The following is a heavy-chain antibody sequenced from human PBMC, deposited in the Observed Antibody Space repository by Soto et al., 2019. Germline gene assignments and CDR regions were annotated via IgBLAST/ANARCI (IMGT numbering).Heavy chain of an antibody. V-gene: IGHV1-69*06. D-gene: IGHD3-10*01. CDR3: ARGQKSITDRILQY. Sequence: GASVKVSCKASGGTFNSYIITWVRQAPGQGLEWMGGIIPVSGTANYGQKFQDRVTITADTSTNTAYMELRSLTSDDTAVYYCARGQKSITDRILQYWGQGTRVTV. CDR1: GGTFNSYI. CDR2: IIPVSGTA. J-gene: IGHJ4*02.